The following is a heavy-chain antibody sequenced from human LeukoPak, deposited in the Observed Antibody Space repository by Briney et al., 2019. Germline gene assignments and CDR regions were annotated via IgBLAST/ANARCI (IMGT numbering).Heavy chain of an antibody. CDR1: GFTFSRYA. CDR2: ISGSGGST. J-gene: IGHJ4*02. Sequence: PGGSLRLSCAASGFTFSRYAMSWVRQAPGKGLEWVSAISGSGGSTYYADSVKGRFTISRDNSKNTLYLQMNSLRAEDTAVYYCAKGGSIVMVVADVPFDYWGQGTLVTVSS. CDR3: AKGGSIVMVVADVPFDY. V-gene: IGHV3-23*01. D-gene: IGHD2-15*01.